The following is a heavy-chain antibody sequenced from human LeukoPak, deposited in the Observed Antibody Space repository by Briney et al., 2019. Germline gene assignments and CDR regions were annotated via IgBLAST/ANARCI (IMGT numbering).Heavy chain of an antibody. CDR2: IIPIFGTA. CDR3: ARGSYDFWSGTPRYYFDY. CDR1: GGTFSSYA. J-gene: IGHJ4*02. V-gene: IGHV1-69*05. Sequence: SVKVSCEASGGTFSSYAISWVRQAPGQGLEWMGRIIPIFGTANYAQKFQGRVTITTDESTSTAYMELSSLRSEDTAVYYCARGSYDFWSGTPRYYFDYWGQGTLVTVSS. D-gene: IGHD3-3*01.